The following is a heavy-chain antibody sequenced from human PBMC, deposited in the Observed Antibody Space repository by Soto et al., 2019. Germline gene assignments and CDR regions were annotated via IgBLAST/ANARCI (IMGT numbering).Heavy chain of an antibody. D-gene: IGHD3-10*01. Sequence: ASVKVSCKASGGTFSSYAISWVRQAPGQGLEWMGGIIPIFGTANYAQKFQGRVTITADESTSTAYMELSSLRSEDTAVYYCARALWFGELQSTYGMDVWGQGTTVTVSS. CDR1: GGTFSSYA. CDR2: IIPIFGTA. V-gene: IGHV1-69*13. CDR3: ARALWFGELQSTYGMDV. J-gene: IGHJ6*02.